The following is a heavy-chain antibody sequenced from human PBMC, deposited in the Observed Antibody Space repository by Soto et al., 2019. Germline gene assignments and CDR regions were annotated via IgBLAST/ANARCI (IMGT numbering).Heavy chain of an antibody. V-gene: IGHV6-1*01. CDR1: GDSVSSNSAA. J-gene: IGHJ5*02. CDR2: TYYRSKWYN. Sequence: LTCAISGDSVSSNSAAWNWIRQSPSRGLEWLGRTYYRSKWYNDYAVSVKSRITINPDTSKNQFSLQLNSVTPEDTAVYYCARDFTAAAGLWNWFDPWGQGTLVTVSS. CDR3: ARDFTAAAGLWNWFDP. D-gene: IGHD6-13*01.